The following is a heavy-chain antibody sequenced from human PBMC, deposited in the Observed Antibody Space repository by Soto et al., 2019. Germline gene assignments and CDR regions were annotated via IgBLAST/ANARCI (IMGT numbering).Heavy chain of an antibody. CDR3: ANPANIFGVVSQFDY. Sequence: LRLSCAASGFTFSSYAMSWVRQAPGKGLEWVPAISGSGGSTYYADSVKGRFTISRDNSKNTLYLQMNSLRAEDTAVYYCANPANIFGVVSQFDYWGQGTLVTVSS. CDR2: ISGSGGST. V-gene: IGHV3-23*01. D-gene: IGHD3-3*01. J-gene: IGHJ4*02. CDR1: GFTFSSYA.